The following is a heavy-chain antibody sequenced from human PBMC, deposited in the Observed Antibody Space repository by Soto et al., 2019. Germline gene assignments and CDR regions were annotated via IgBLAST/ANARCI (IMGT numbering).Heavy chain of an antibody. Sequence: SGPTLVNPTQTLTLTCTFSGFSLSTSGVGVGCIRQPSGKALEWLALIYWDDGKRYSPSLKSRLTITKDHSKNQVVLTMTNMDPVDTATYYCAHLGYSSSWFDYWGQGTLVTVSS. V-gene: IGHV2-5*02. J-gene: IGHJ4*02. CDR2: IYWDDGK. D-gene: IGHD6-13*01. CDR1: GFSLSTSGVG. CDR3: AHLGYSSSWFDY.